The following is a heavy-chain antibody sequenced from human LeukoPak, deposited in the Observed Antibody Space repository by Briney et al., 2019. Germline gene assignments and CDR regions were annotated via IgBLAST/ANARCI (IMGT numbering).Heavy chain of an antibody. CDR2: FHYNGNT. Sequence: NPSETLSLTCTVSGGSFSDATYYWAWIRQPPGKGLEWIGSFHYNGNTYYNTSLTSRVTISADTSKNQFSLKLSSVTAADTAVYYCARGSSIYYYGMDVWGQGTTVTVSS. J-gene: IGHJ6*02. CDR3: ARGSSIYYYGMDV. CDR1: GGSFSDATYY. D-gene: IGHD2-2*01. V-gene: IGHV4-39*01.